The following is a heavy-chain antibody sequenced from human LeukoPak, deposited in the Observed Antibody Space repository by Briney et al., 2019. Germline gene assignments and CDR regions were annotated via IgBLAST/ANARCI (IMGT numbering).Heavy chain of an antibody. CDR3: ARGGSTAFYYYYGMDV. V-gene: IGHV1-18*01. D-gene: IGHD4-17*01. J-gene: IGHJ6*02. Sequence: ASVKVSCKASGYTFTSYGFCWVRQAPGQGLEWMGWISGYNGNTNYAQKFQGRVTMTTDTSTSTAYMELRSLRSDDAAVYYCARGGSTAFYYYYGMDVWGQGTTVTVSS. CDR2: ISGYNGNT. CDR1: GYTFTSYG.